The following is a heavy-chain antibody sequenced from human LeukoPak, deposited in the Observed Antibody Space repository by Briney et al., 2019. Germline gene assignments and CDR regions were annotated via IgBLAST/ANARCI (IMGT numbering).Heavy chain of an antibody. CDR1: GYTFTSYD. V-gene: IGHV1-8*01. J-gene: IGHJ4*02. CDR2: MNPNSGNT. Sequence: ASVKVSCKASGYTFTSYDINWVRQATGQGLEWMGWMNPNSGNTGYAQKFQGRVTMTRNTSISTAYMELSSLRSEDTAVYYCAREIAVAASDDYWGQGTLVTVSS. D-gene: IGHD6-19*01. CDR3: AREIAVAASDDY.